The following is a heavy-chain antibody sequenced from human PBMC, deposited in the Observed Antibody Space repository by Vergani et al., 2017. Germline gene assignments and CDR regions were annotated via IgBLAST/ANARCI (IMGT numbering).Heavy chain of an antibody. J-gene: IGHJ2*01. V-gene: IGHV4-39*01. Sequence: QLPLQESGPGLVKASETLSLTCTVSGDSIISRSYYWGWFRQPPGKGLEWIGSIYNSGNGDSSSSLKSRVTISADTSKNQFSLRLTSVTAADTAVYYCASGKYYSDSTSHFRGRYFDVWGRGTLVTVPS. CDR1: GDSIISRSYY. CDR2: IYNSGNG. CDR3: ASGKYYSDSTSHFRGRYFDV. D-gene: IGHD3-16*01.